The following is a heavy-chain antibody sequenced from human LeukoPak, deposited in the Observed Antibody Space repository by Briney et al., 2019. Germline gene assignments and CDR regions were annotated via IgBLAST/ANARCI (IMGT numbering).Heavy chain of an antibody. CDR2: IYGTGST. V-gene: IGHV4-38-2*01. J-gene: IGHJ4*02. D-gene: IGHD3-16*01. CDR1: RYSLGKNYY. Sequence: PSETLSLTCAVSRYSLGKNYYWGWIRQPPGKGLEWIGRIYGTGSTSYNPSLMNRVTMSVDTSKNHFSLKLTSVTAADTAVYYCARYDSRGSASTRFDYWGQGILVTISS. CDR3: ARYDSRGSASTRFDY.